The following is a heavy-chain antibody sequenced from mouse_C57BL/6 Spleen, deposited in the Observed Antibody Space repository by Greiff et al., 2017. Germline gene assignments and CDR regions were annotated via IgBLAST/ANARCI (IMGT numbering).Heavy chain of an antibody. CDR2: IHPNSGST. J-gene: IGHJ3*01. CDR1: GYTFTSYW. CDR3: AVDYYGSSSAWFAY. Sequence: QVQLKQPGAELVKPGASVKLSCKASGYTFTSYWMHWVKQRPGQGLEWIGMIHPNSGSTNYNEKFKSKATLTVDKSSSTAYMQLSSLTSEDSAVYYCAVDYYGSSSAWFAYWGQGTLVTVSA. V-gene: IGHV1-64*01. D-gene: IGHD1-1*01.